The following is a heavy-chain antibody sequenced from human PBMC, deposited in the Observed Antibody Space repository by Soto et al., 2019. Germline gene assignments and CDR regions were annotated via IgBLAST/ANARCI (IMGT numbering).Heavy chain of an antibody. Sequence: GGSLRLSCAASGFTFSSYAMSWVRQAPGKGLEWVSAISGSGGSTYCADSVKGRFTISRDNSKNMLYLQMNSLRAEDTAVYYCAKGLEMATIAYWGQGTLVTVSS. CDR2: ISGSGGST. V-gene: IGHV3-23*01. CDR3: AKGLEMATIAY. D-gene: IGHD5-12*01. J-gene: IGHJ4*02. CDR1: GFTFSSYA.